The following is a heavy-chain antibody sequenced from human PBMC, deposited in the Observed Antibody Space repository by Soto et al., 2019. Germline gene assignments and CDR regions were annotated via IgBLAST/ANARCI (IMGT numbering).Heavy chain of an antibody. Sequence: GASVKVSCKASGYTFTGYYMHWVRQAPGQGLEWMGWINPNSGGTNYAQKLQGRVTMTRDTSISTAYMELSRLRSDDTAVYYCARGSEYQLLYGNWFDPWGQGTLVTV. CDR3: ARGSEYQLLYGNWFDP. D-gene: IGHD2-2*02. J-gene: IGHJ5*02. CDR2: INPNSGGT. V-gene: IGHV1-2*02. CDR1: GYTFTGYY.